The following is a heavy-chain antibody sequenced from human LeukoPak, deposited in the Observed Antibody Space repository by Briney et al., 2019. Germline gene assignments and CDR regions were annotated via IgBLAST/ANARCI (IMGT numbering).Heavy chain of an antibody. D-gene: IGHD6-13*01. V-gene: IGHV4-59*11. J-gene: IGHJ4*02. Sequence: PPGTPSHTRILPGGSPTDPFWSWIPQPPGKELEWIRYVFNGGSTTYSPSLQSRVTMSVDPSRDQFSLRLSSVTTADTAIYYCASRPAGSTWYGVFDYWSQGTLVTVSS. CDR1: GGSPTDPF. CDR2: VFNGGST. CDR3: ASRPAGSTWYGVFDY.